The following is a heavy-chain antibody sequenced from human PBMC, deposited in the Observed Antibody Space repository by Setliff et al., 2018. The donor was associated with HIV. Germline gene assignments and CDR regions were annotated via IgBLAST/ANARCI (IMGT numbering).Heavy chain of an antibody. D-gene: IGHD6-19*01. CDR2: ISSSSYI. J-gene: IGHJ4*02. CDR3: ARDSYSSGSPDY. CDR1: GFTFSSYS. V-gene: IGHV3-21*01. Sequence: GESLKISCAASGFTFSSYSMNWVRQAPGKGLEWVSSISSSSYIYYADSVKGRFTISRDNAKNSLYLQMNSLRAEDTAVYYCARDSYSSGSPDYWGQGTLVTVS.